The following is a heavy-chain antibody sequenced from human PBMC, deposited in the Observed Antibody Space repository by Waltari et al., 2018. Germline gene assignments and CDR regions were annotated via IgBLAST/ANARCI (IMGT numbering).Heavy chain of an antibody. CDR2: INSDGSST. CDR3: TRALWLGELYDY. Sequence: EVQLDESGGGLVQPGGSLRLSCSASGFTFTRYLMNWVRQAPGKGLVWVACINSDGSSTTYADSVKGRFTISRDNAKNTVYLQMNSLRVEDTAVYYCTRALWLGELYDYWGQGTLVTVSS. V-gene: IGHV3-74*01. J-gene: IGHJ4*02. CDR1: GFTFTRYL. D-gene: IGHD3-10*01.